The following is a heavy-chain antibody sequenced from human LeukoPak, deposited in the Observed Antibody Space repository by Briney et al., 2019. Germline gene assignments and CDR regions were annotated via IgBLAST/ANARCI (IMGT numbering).Heavy chain of an antibody. Sequence: SETLSLTCTVSGYSISSGYYWSWIRQPAGKGLEWIRRIYTSGSTNYNPSLKSRVTMSVDTSKNQFSLKLSSVTAADTAVYYCARGELELRRGWFDPWGQGTLVTVSS. CDR1: GYSISSGYY. CDR3: ARGELELRRGWFDP. D-gene: IGHD1-7*01. CDR2: IYTSGST. J-gene: IGHJ5*02. V-gene: IGHV4-4*07.